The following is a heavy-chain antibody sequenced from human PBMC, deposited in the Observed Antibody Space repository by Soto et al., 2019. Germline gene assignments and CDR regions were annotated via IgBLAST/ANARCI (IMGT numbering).Heavy chain of an antibody. D-gene: IGHD4-4*01. CDR2: IRISAVDT. Sequence: GGSLRLSCAASGFTFSNYPMTWVRQAPGKGLEWVAAIRISAVDTYYADSVQGRFSISRDNSKNTLYLQLNSLRADDTAIYYCAKDHSNFGLGPWGHGTVVTVSS. CDR1: GFTFSNYP. J-gene: IGHJ5*02. V-gene: IGHV3-23*01. CDR3: AKDHSNFGLGP.